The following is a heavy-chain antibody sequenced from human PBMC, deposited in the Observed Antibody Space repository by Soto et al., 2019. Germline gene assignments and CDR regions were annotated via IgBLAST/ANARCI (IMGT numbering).Heavy chain of an antibody. CDR1: GGSISDNY. CDR2: IHGSGGT. Sequence: QVQLQESGPGLLKPSETLSLTCTVSGGSISDNYWTWIRQPAGKGLEWIGRIHGSGGTSYNPSLKTRRAMSVDTSNKQISLSLRSVPAADTAVYYCARGLQSATMNRGVPLAYHAFDPWGHGTLVTVSS. CDR3: ARGLQSATMNRGVPLAYHAFDP. J-gene: IGHJ5*02. D-gene: IGHD3-10*01. V-gene: IGHV4-4*07.